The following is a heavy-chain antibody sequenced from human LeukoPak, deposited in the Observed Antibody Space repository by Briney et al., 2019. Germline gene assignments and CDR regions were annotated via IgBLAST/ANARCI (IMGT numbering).Heavy chain of an antibody. CDR2: ISSRGGTI. D-gene: IGHD5-24*01. Sequence: GGSLRLSCVASGFTFNIYETNWVRQAPGKGLEWVSYISSRGGTIYYADSVKGRFTISRDNAKNSLYLQMNSLRAEDTAVYYCARVNGYHFDYWGQGTLVTVSS. CDR3: ARVNGYHFDY. V-gene: IGHV3-48*03. J-gene: IGHJ4*02. CDR1: GFTFNIYE.